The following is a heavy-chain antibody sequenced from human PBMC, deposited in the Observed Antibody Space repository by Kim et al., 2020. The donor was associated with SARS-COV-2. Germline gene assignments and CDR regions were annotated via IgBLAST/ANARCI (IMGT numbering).Heavy chain of an antibody. Sequence: GESLKISCKGSGYSFTSYWISWVRQMPGKGLEWMGRIDPSDSYTNYSPSFQGHVTISADKSISTAYLQWSSLKASDTAMYYCARLIRTEYSSSSGRDYWGQGTLVTVSS. V-gene: IGHV5-10-1*01. CDR2: IDPSDSYT. CDR1: GYSFTSYW. CDR3: ARLIRTEYSSSSGRDY. D-gene: IGHD6-6*01. J-gene: IGHJ4*02.